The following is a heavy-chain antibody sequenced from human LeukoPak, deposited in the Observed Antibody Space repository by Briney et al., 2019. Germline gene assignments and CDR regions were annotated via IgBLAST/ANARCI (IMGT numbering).Heavy chain of an antibody. CDR3: AREPDGYNSYYFDY. CDR2: INWSGEST. V-gene: IGHV3-20*04. Sequence: GGSLRLSCAASGFMFDGYAMSWVRQVPGKGLEWVSAINWSGESTYYADSVKGRFTISRDNSKNTLYLQMNSLRAEDTAVYYCAREPDGYNSYYFDYWGQGTLVTVSS. D-gene: IGHD5-24*01. CDR1: GFMFDGYA. J-gene: IGHJ4*02.